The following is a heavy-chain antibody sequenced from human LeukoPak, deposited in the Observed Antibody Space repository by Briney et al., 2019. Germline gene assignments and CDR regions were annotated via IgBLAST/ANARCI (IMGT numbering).Heavy chain of an antibody. CDR1: GGTFSSYA. D-gene: IGHD6-13*01. J-gene: IGHJ4*02. CDR3: ARTIAAAGGNDY. Sequence: ASVKVSCKASGGTFSSYAISWERQAPGQGLEWMGGIIPIFGTANYAQKFQGRVTITADESTSTAYMELSSLRSEDTAVYYCARTIAAAGGNDYWGQGTLVTVSS. V-gene: IGHV1-69*01. CDR2: IIPIFGTA.